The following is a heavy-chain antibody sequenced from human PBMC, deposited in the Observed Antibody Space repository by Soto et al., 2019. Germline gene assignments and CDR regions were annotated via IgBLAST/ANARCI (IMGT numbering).Heavy chain of an antibody. D-gene: IGHD6-13*01. CDR3: ESKYSSSWYYHY. CDR1: CGYISNSSYY. J-gene: IGHJ4*02. CDR2: IYYSGTT. Sequence: TSETLSLPCTVSCGYISNSSYYRGWINQPPGKGMEWIGSIYYSGTTHYDPSLKSRVTISVDTAKNQFSLKLSSVTAAYMSVYYCESKYSSSWYYHYWGQGTRVT. V-gene: IGHV4-39*01.